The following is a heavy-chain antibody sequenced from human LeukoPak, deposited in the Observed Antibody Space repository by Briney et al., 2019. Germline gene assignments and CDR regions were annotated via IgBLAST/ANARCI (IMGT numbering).Heavy chain of an antibody. CDR1: GGSINTYC. J-gene: IGHJ4*02. Sequence: SETLSLTCTVSGGSINTYCGSWIRQPPGKGLEWIGYIYYSGSTKYNPSLERRISISVDTSKNQFSLRLSSVTAADRAVYYCARGPGSRYLDYWGQGILVTVSS. D-gene: IGHD3-10*01. CDR3: ARGPGSRYLDY. CDR2: IYYSGST. V-gene: IGHV4-59*01.